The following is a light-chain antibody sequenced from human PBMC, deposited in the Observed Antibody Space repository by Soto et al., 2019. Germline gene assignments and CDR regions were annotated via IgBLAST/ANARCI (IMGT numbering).Light chain of an antibody. J-gene: IGLJ1*01. CDR2: EVS. V-gene: IGLV2-23*02. CDR3: CSYAGSSTYV. CDR1: SSDVGSYNL. Sequence: QSALTQPASVSGSPGQSITISCTGTSSDVGSYNLVSWYQQHPGKAPKLMIYEVSKRPSGVSNRFSGSKSGTTASLTISGLQAEDDADYYCCSYAGSSTYVFGTGTKLTVL.